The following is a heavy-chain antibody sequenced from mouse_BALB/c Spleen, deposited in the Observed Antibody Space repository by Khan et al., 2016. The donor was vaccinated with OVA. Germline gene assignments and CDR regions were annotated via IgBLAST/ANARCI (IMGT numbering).Heavy chain of an antibody. D-gene: IGHD1-1*01. J-gene: IGHJ2*01. V-gene: IGHV1-20*02. CDR3: TRIYRSDFDY. CDR1: GYSFTGYF. Sequence: EVQLQQSGPELVRPGASVKISCKASGYSFTGYFMNWVMQSHGKSLEWIGRINPHIGETFYNQKFKDKATLTVNASFNTAHLVLRSLASEDSAVYYCTRIYRSDFDYWGQGTTLTVSS. CDR2: INPHIGET.